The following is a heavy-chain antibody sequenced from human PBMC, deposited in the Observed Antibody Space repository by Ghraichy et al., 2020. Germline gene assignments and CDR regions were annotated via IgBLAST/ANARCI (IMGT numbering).Heavy chain of an antibody. Sequence: GGSLRLSCAATGFTFRRSWMTWVRQAPGKGLEWVANINEDGNVENYVDSVKGRFTISRDNAKNSLYLQMNSLRAEDTAVYYCARDSGYDKYDYWGQGTLVTVSS. J-gene: IGHJ4*02. CDR3: ARDSGYDKYDY. CDR1: GFTFRRSW. D-gene: IGHD5-12*01. CDR2: INEDGNVE. V-gene: IGHV3-7*03.